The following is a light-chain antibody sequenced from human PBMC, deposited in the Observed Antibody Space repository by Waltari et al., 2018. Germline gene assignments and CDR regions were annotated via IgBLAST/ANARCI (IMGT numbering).Light chain of an antibody. CDR3: SSYTSSNTWV. CDR2: DVS. V-gene: IGLV2-14*01. CDR1: SSDIGSYNY. J-gene: IGLJ3*02. Sequence: QSALTQLASVSGSPGQSITIPCTGPSSDIGSYNYVSWYQQHPDKAPQLIIYDVSERPSGVSNRFSASKSGDTASLTISGLQAEDEADYYCSSYTSSNTWVFGGGTKVTVL.